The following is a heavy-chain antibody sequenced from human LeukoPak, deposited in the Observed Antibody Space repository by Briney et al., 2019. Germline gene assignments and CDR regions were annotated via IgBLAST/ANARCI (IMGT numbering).Heavy chain of an antibody. Sequence: GGSLRLSCAASGFTFSSSGMHWVRQAPGKGLEWVAVISYDGSNKYYADSVKGRFTISRDNSKNTLFLQMNSLRAEDAAVYYCAKKVGGVYALDIWGQGTMVTVSS. CDR2: ISYDGSNK. V-gene: IGHV3-30*18. J-gene: IGHJ3*02. D-gene: IGHD3-16*01. CDR3: AKKVGGVYALDI. CDR1: GFTFSSSG.